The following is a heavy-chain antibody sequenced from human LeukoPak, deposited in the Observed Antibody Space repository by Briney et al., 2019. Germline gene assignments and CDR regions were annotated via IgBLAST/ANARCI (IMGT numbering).Heavy chain of an antibody. CDR2: ISYDGSNK. CDR3: AREVSKLELWISVDV. V-gene: IGHV3-30-3*01. CDR1: GFTFSSYA. D-gene: IGHD1-7*01. J-gene: IGHJ6*02. Sequence: SGGSLRLSCAASGFTFSSYAMHWVRQAPGKGLEWVAVISYDGSNKYYADSVKGRFTISRDNSKNTLYLQMNSLRAEDTAVYYCAREVSKLELWISVDVWGQGTTVTVSS.